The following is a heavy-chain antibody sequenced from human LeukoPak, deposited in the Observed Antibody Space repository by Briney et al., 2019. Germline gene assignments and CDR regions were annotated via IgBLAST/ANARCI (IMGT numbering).Heavy chain of an antibody. J-gene: IGHJ4*02. V-gene: IGHV4-34*01. Sequence: SETLSLTCAVYGGSFSGYYWSWIRQPPGKGLEWIGEINHSGSTNYNPSLKSRATISVDTSKNQFSLKLSSVTAADTAVYYCARRYYSSGWYGYWGQGTLVTVSS. CDR1: GGSFSGYY. CDR3: ARRYYSSGWYGY. D-gene: IGHD6-19*01. CDR2: INHSGST.